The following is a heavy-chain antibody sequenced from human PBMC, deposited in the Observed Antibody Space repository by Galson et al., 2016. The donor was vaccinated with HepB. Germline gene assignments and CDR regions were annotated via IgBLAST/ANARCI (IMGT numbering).Heavy chain of an antibody. CDR3: ARAGPYYYGYYFDY. Sequence: SETLSLTCSVSDVSLTNTRYYWGWVRQAPGRGLEWISAVYITGSTYSDPSLKSRVTMSIDTAKNNFSLRLNSVTAADTAVYSCARAGPYYYGYYFDYWGQGILVTVSS. CDR1: DVSLTNTRYY. J-gene: IGHJ4*02. V-gene: IGHV4-39*07. CDR2: VYITGST. D-gene: IGHD3-10*01.